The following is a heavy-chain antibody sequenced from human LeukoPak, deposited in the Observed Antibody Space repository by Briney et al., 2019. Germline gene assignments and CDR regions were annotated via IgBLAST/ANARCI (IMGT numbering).Heavy chain of an antibody. D-gene: IGHD1-1*01. CDR2: FDPEDGET. J-gene: IGHJ4*02. CDR1: GYTLTELS. CDR3: ATDPYNWNAPSY. V-gene: IGHV1-24*01. Sequence: ASVKVSCKVSGYTLTELSMHWVRQPPGKGLEWMGGFDPEDGETIYAQKFQGRVTMTEDTSTDTAYMELSSLRSEDAAVYYCATDPYNWNAPSYWGQGTLVTVSS.